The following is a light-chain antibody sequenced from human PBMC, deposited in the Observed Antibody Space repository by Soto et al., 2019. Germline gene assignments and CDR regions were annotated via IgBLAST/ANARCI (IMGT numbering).Light chain of an antibody. V-gene: IGKV3-20*01. CDR1: QSVSNSY. CDR3: QHYGTSPTWT. Sequence: DIVLTQSPGTLSLSPGERATLSCRASQSVSNSYLAWYQQKPGQAPRLLIYGASSRATGIPDRFSGDGSGTDFTLTISRLEPEDFVVYYCQHYGTSPTWTFGQGTKVGVK. J-gene: IGKJ1*01. CDR2: GAS.